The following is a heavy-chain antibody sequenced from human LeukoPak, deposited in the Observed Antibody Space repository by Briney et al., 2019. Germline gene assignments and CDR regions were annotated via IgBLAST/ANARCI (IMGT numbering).Heavy chain of an antibody. J-gene: IGHJ4*02. CDR2: ISSSSSYI. D-gene: IGHD6-13*01. Sequence: PGGSLRLSCAAPGFTFSSYSMNWVRQAPGKGLEWVSSISSSSSYIYYADSVKGRFTISRDNAKNSLYLQMNSLRAEDTAVYYCARDLTNPQQLPNRYYFDYWGQGTLVTVSS. CDR1: GFTFSSYS. V-gene: IGHV3-21*01. CDR3: ARDLTNPQQLPNRYYFDY.